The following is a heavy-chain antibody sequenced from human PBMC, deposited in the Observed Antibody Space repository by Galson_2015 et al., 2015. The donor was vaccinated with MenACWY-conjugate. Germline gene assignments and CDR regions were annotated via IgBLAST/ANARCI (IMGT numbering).Heavy chain of an antibody. Sequence: ETLSLTCTVSGGSISSYYWRWVRQPPGKGLEWIGYIYYSGSTHYNPSLKSRVTISVDPSKNQFSLKLSCVSAADTAVYDCASPLSPQLGLYGSSKNWGAFDIWGQGTMVTASS. CDR3: ASPLSPQLGLYGSSKNWGAFDI. CDR2: IYYSGST. J-gene: IGHJ3*02. V-gene: IGHV4-59*08. CDR1: GGSISSYY. D-gene: IGHD6-6*01.